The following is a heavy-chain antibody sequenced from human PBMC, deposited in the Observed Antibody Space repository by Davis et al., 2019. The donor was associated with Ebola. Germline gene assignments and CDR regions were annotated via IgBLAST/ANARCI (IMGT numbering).Heavy chain of an antibody. V-gene: IGHV4-34*01. CDR3: ARGTAMVLVVFLDY. D-gene: IGHD5-18*01. CDR1: GGSFSGYY. CDR2: INHSGST. J-gene: IGHJ4*02. Sequence: PSETLSLTCAVYGGSFSGYYWSWIRQPPGKGLEWIGEINHSGSTNYNPSLKSRVTISVDTSKNQFSLKLSSVTAADTAVYYCARGTAMVLVVFLDYWGQGTLVTVSS.